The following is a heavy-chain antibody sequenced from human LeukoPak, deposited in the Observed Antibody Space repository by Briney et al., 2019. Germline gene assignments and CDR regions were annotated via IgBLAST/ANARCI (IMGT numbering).Heavy chain of an antibody. Sequence: PSETLSLTCTVSGGSISSYYWSWIQQPPGKGLEWIGYIYYSGSTNYNPSLKSRVTISVDASKNQFSLKLSSVTAADTAVYYCASGYSSGWYRYWGQGTLVTVSS. D-gene: IGHD6-19*01. J-gene: IGHJ4*02. CDR2: IYYSGST. CDR1: GGSISSYY. CDR3: ASGYSSGWYRY. V-gene: IGHV4-59*01.